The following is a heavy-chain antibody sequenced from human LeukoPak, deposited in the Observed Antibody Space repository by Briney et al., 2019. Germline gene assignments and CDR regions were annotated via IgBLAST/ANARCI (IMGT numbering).Heavy chain of an antibody. CDR3: ARGPSSNWSGLDF. CDR1: GFSFSGHW. CDR2: ISPTGSTT. D-gene: IGHD6-13*01. V-gene: IGHV3-74*01. J-gene: IGHJ4*02. Sequence: GGSLRLSCAASGFSFSGHWMPWARQLPGKGLVWVSRISPTGSTTSYADSVKGRFTVSRDNAKNTLYLQVNNLRAEDTAVYYCARGPSSNWSGLDFWGQGTLLTVSS.